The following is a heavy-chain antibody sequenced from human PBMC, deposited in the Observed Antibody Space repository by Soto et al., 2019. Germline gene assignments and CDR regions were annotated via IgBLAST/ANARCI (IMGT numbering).Heavy chain of an antibody. CDR2: IYWDDDE. CDR3: AHRPRGYSYHFDY. D-gene: IGHD5-18*01. J-gene: IGHJ4*02. CDR1: WFSLTTRGVG. V-gene: IGHV2-5*02. Sequence: QITLKESVPTLVKPTQTLTLTCTFSWFSLTTRGVGVGWIRQPPGNALEWLALIYWDDDEGYSPSLKSRLTITKDTSKKQVVLTMTTMDPVDTATYYCAHRPRGYSYHFDYWGQGTLVTVSS.